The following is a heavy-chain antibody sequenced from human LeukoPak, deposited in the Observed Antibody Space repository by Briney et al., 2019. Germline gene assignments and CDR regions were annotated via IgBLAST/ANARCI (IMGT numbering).Heavy chain of an antibody. CDR3: ATTPGAYYYYHMDV. CDR1: GFTFSTYV. D-gene: IGHD3-10*01. CDR2: ILGGGGGT. Sequence: GGSLRLSCAASGFTFSTYVMTWVRQAPGKGLEWVSAILGGGGGTYYTDSVKGRFTISRDNSKNTLYLQMNSLRAEDTAVYYYATTPGAYYYYHMDVWGQGTTVTVSS. V-gene: IGHV3-23*01. J-gene: IGHJ6*02.